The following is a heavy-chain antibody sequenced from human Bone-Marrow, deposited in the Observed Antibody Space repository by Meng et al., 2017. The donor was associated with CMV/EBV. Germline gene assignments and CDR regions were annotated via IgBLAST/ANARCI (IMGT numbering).Heavy chain of an antibody. J-gene: IGHJ4*02. Sequence: GGSLRLSCAASGFTFSSYWMSWVRQAPGKGLEWVANIKQDGSEKYYVDSVKGRFTISRDNAKNSLYLQMNSLRAEDTAVYYCARDMGGRMTTVVTDLGGNDNWGQGTLVTVSS. CDR2: IKQDGSEK. CDR3: ARDMGGRMTTVVTDLGGNDN. CDR1: GFTFSSYW. V-gene: IGHV3-7*01. D-gene: IGHD4-23*01.